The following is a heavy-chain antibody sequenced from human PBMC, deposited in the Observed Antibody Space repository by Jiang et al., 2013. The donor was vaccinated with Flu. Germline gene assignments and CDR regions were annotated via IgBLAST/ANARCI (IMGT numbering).Heavy chain of an antibody. Sequence: LEWLARIDWDDDKYYSTSLKTRLTISKDTSKNQVVLTMTNMDPVDTATYYCARTPPYSSGWDAFDIWGQGTMVTVSS. CDR2: IDWDDDK. J-gene: IGHJ3*02. V-gene: IGHV2-70*11. CDR3: ARTPPYSSGWDAFDI. D-gene: IGHD6-19*01.